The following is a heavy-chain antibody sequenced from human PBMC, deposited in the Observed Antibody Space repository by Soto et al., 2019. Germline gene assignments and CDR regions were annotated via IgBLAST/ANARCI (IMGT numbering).Heavy chain of an antibody. J-gene: IGHJ4*02. D-gene: IGHD5-12*01. Sequence: SETLSLTCTVSGGSISSGDYYWSWIRQPPGKGLEWIGYIYYSGSTYYNPSLKIRVTISVETSKNQFSLKLSSVTAADTAVYYCARNLVATSPKVWGQGTLVTVSS. CDR1: GGSISSGDYY. CDR3: ARNLVATSPKV. CDR2: IYYSGST. V-gene: IGHV4-30-4*01.